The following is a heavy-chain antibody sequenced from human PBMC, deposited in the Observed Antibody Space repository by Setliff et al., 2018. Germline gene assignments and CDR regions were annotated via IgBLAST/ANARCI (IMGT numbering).Heavy chain of an antibody. CDR1: EFTFRNYY. D-gene: IGHD2-2*01. J-gene: IGHJ4*02. Sequence: AGGSLRLSCAASEFTFRNYYMHWVRQAPGKGLMCVSYIKSDGSNTHYADSVEGRFTISRDNAKNTLYLQMNSLRAEDTAVYYCARGGCSATSCLDYWGQGILVTVSS. CDR2: IKSDGSNT. CDR3: ARGGCSATSCLDY. V-gene: IGHV3-74*01.